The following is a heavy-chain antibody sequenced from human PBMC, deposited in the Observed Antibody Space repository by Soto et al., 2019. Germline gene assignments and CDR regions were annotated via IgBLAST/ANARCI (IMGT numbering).Heavy chain of an antibody. V-gene: IGHV1-3*01. CDR1: GYTFTSYA. CDR2: INAGNGNT. D-gene: IGHD6-13*01. Sequence: QVQLVQSGAEVKKPGASVKVSCKASGYTFTSYAMHWVRQAPGQRLEWMGRINAGNGNTKYSQKFQGRVTITRDTSASTAYMELSSLRSEDTAVYYCARGGRAIIAAAGGAEYFQHWGQGTLVTVSS. J-gene: IGHJ1*01. CDR3: ARGGRAIIAAAGGAEYFQH.